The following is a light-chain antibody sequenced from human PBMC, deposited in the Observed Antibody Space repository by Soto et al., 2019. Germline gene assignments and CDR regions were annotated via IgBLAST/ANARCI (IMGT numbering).Light chain of an antibody. Sequence: EVVMTQSPATLSVSPGERATLSCRASQSVSNNLAWYQQKPGQAPRLLIYGASSRATGIPARFSGSRSGPEFTLTINSLQSEDFAIYYCQPYNNWPLTFGGGTKVDIK. CDR3: QPYNNWPLT. V-gene: IGKV3-15*01. CDR1: QSVSNN. CDR2: GAS. J-gene: IGKJ4*01.